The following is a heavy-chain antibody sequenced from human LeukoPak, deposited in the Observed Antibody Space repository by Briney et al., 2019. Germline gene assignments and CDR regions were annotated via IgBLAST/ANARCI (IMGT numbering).Heavy chain of an antibody. J-gene: IGHJ4*02. CDR3: AKDPTDFDSSGQTYFDY. Sequence: PGGSLGLSCAASGFTFSSCAMNWVRQAPGKGLEWVSGISGSGGITHYADSVRGRFTISRDNSKNTLYLQMNSLRAEDTAVYYCAKDPTDFDSSGQTYFDYWGQGSLVTVSS. D-gene: IGHD3-22*01. CDR1: GFTFSSCA. V-gene: IGHV3-23*01. CDR2: ISGSGGIT.